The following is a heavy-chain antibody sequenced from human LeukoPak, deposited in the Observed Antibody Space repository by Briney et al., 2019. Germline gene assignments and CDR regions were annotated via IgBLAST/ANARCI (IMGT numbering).Heavy chain of an antibody. Sequence: GGSLRLSCTASEFTFSDYYVDWVRQAPGKGLEWVGRTRNKANSYTRDYAASVKGRFTISRDDSRNSVYLQMGSLKTEDTAVYYCGIPPYGDYVLDYWGQGTLVTVSS. CDR1: EFTFSDYY. CDR3: GIPPYGDYVLDY. J-gene: IGHJ4*02. CDR2: TRNKANSYTR. D-gene: IGHD4-17*01. V-gene: IGHV3-72*01.